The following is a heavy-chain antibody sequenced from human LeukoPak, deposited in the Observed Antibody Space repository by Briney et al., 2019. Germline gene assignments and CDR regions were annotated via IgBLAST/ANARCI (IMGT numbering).Heavy chain of an antibody. CDR1: GFTFSSYA. D-gene: IGHD3-22*01. V-gene: IGHV3-23*01. Sequence: GGSLRLSCAASGFTFSSYAMIRVRQAPGTGLEWVSAIRGSGGSTYYADSVKGRFTISRDNSKNTLYLQMNSLRAEDTAVYYCAKLLTYYYDSSGPWGQGTLVTVSS. CDR2: IRGSGGST. J-gene: IGHJ4*02. CDR3: AKLLTYYYDSSGP.